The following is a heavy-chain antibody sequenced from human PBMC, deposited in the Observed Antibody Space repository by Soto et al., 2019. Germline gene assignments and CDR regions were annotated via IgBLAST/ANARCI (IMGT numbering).Heavy chain of an antibody. D-gene: IGHD6-13*01. CDR2: ISAYNGNT. V-gene: IGHV1-18*01. CDR3: AREGPYSSSWYGWTAETRYYGMDV. CDR1: GYTFTSYG. Sequence: ASVKVSCKASGYTFTSYGISWVRQAPGQGLEWMGWISAYNGNTNYAQKLQGRVTMTTDTSTSTAYMELRSLRSGGTAVYYCAREGPYSSSWYGWTAETRYYGMDVWGQGTTVTVSS. J-gene: IGHJ6*02.